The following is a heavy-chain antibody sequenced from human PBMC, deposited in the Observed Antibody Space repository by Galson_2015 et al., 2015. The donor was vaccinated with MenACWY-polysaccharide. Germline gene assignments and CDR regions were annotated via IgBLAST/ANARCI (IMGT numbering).Heavy chain of an antibody. CDR1: GFVFSSHG. CDR2: IQYHGRET. CDR3: AKGVAYSFEY. J-gene: IGHJ4*02. D-gene: IGHD1-26*01. V-gene: IGHV3-30*02. Sequence: SLRLSCAASGFVFSSHGMHWVRQPPGKGLEWVAFIQYHGRETSYADSVKDRFTISRDNSKNTLYLQMNSLRTEDTAVYYCAKGVAYSFEYWGQGALVTVSS.